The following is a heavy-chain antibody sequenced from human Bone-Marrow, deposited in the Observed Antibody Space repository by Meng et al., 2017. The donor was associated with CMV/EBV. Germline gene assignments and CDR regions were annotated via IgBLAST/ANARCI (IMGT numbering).Heavy chain of an antibody. CDR2: INHSGST. J-gene: IGHJ4*02. V-gene: IGHV4-34*01. Sequence: ESLKISCAVYGGSFSGYYWSWIRQPPGKGLEWIGEINHSGSTNYNPSLKSRVTISVDTSKNQFSLKLSSVTAADTAVYYCATTVAGDYFDYWGQGTLVTVSS. CDR3: ATTVAGDYFDY. CDR1: GGSFSGYY. D-gene: IGHD6-19*01.